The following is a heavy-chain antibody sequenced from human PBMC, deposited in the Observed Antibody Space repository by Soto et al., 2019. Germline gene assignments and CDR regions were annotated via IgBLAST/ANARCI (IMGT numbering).Heavy chain of an antibody. Sequence: PGGSLRLSCVISGFTFSNYWMTWVRQAPGKGLEWVANIKPDGTEKYYVDSVKGRFTISRDNAKNSLFLQMNSLRAEDTAVYYCARDGTVLVATINICDYWGQGTPVTVSS. CDR2: IKPDGTEK. D-gene: IGHD5-12*01. CDR3: ARDGTVLVATINICDY. V-gene: IGHV3-7*01. J-gene: IGHJ4*02. CDR1: GFTFSNYW.